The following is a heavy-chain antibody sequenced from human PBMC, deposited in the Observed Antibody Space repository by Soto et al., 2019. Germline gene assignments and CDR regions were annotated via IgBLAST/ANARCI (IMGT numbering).Heavy chain of an antibody. D-gene: IGHD3-22*01. V-gene: IGHV3-30*18. CDR3: AKGLYYYDSSGYLAGPYYFAY. J-gene: IGHJ4*02. CDR1: GFTFSSYG. Sequence: GGSLRLSCAASGFTFSSYGMHWVRQAPGKGLEWVAVISYDGSNKYYADSVKGRFTISRDNSKNTLYLQMNSLRAEDTAVYYCAKGLYYYDSSGYLAGPYYFAYWGQGTLVTVSS. CDR2: ISYDGSNK.